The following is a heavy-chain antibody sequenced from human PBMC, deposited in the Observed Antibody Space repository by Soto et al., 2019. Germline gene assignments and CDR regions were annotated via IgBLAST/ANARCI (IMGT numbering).Heavy chain of an antibody. D-gene: IGHD3-10*01. V-gene: IGHV4-34*01. CDR3: ARVMGGSGRTYFDY. J-gene: IGHJ4*02. CDR1: GGSFSGYY. CDR2: INHSGST. Sequence: PSETLSLTCAVYGGSFSGYYWSWIRQPPGKGLEWIGEINHSGSTNYNPSLKSRVTIPVDTSKNQFSLKLSSVTAADTAVYYCARVMGGSGRTYFDYWGQGTLVTVSS.